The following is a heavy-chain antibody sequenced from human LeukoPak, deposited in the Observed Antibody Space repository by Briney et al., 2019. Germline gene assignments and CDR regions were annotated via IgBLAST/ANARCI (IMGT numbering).Heavy chain of an antibody. J-gene: IGHJ4*02. D-gene: IGHD3-3*01. CDR3: ASNFYSDFWSGYSG. V-gene: IGHV1-69*05. CDR2: IIPIFGTA. Sequence: SVKVSCKASGGTFSSYAISWVRQAPGQGLEWMGGIIPIFGTANYAQKFQGRVTITTDESTSTAYMELSSLRSEDTAVYYCASNFYSDFWSGYSGWGQGTLVTVSS. CDR1: GGTFSSYA.